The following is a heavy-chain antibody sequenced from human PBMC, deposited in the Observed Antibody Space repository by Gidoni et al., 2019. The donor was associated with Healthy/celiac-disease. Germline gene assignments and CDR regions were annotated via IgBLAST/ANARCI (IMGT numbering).Heavy chain of an antibody. CDR2: INSDGSST. D-gene: IGHD6-13*01. CDR3: ARDSSSSFYDAFDI. Sequence: EVQLVESGGGFVQPGGSLRLSCSASGFTFSSYWMHWVRQAPGKGLGWVSRINSDGSSTSYADSVKGRFTISRDNAKNTLYLQMNSLRAEDTAVYYCARDSSSSFYDAFDIWGQGTMVTVSS. V-gene: IGHV3-74*01. CDR1: GFTFSSYW. J-gene: IGHJ3*02.